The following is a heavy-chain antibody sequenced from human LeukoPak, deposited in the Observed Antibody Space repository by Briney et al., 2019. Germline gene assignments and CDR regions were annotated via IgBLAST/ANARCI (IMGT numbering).Heavy chain of an antibody. CDR3: ARGEMATIDNYYYYGMDV. CDR1: GGTFSSCA. Sequence: SVKVSCKASGGTFSSCAISWVRQAPGQGLEWMGRIIPIFGIANYAQKFQGRVAITADKSTSTAYMELSSLRSEDTAVYYCARGEMATIDNYYYYGMDVWGQGTTVTVSS. CDR2: IIPIFGIA. V-gene: IGHV1-69*04. J-gene: IGHJ6*02. D-gene: IGHD5-24*01.